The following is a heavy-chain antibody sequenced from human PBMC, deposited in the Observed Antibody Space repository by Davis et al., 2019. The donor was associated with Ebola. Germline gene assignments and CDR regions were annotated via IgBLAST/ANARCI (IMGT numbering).Heavy chain of an antibody. V-gene: IGHV1-69*08. CDR1: GGTFSSFT. D-gene: IGHD2-2*01. Sequence: SVKVSCKASGGTFSSFTVSWVRQAPGQGLEWMGGFIPPHGTVKYAQKFQGRVTITADKLTSTAYLEMSGLRSEDTAMYYCATYCSTSTCYPFYYFDSWGQGTLVTVSS. CDR2: FIPPHGTV. CDR3: ATYCSTSTCYPFYYFDS. J-gene: IGHJ4*02.